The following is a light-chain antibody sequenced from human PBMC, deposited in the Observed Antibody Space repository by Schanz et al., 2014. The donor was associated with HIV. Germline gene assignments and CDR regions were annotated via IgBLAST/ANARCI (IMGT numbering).Light chain of an antibody. V-gene: IGLV1-47*02. CDR1: SSDIGSNT. CDR3: AAWDDSLRGYV. Sequence: QSVLTQPPSASGTPGQRVTISCSGSSSDIGSNTVHWYQQLPGTAPKLLIYSNDQRPSGVPARFSGSKSGTSASLAISGLRSEDEADYYCAAWDDSLRGYVFGTGTKLTVL. CDR2: SND. J-gene: IGLJ1*01.